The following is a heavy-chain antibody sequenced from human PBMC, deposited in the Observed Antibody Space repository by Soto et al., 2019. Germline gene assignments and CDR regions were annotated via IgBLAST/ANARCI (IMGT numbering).Heavy chain of an antibody. CDR3: ARGQGGSADY. CDR1: GGSISSGGYS. CDR2: IYHSGST. D-gene: IGHD3-16*01. J-gene: IGHJ4*02. Sequence: PSETLSLTCAVSGGSISSGGYSWSWIRQPPGKGLEWIGYIYHSGSTYYNPSLESRVTISVDRSKNQFSLKLSSVTAADTAVYYCARGQGGSADYWGQGTLVTVSS. V-gene: IGHV4-30-2*01.